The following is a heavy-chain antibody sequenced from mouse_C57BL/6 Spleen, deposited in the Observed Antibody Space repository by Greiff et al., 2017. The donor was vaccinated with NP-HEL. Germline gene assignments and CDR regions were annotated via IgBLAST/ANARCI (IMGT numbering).Heavy chain of an antibody. CDR1: GYTFTSYW. V-gene: IGHV1-59*01. CDR3: ARNRYYFDY. J-gene: IGHJ2*01. CDR2: IDPSDSYT. Sequence: VQLQQPGAELVRPGTSVKLSCKASGYTFTSYWMHWVKQRPGQGLEWIGVIDPSDSYTNYNQKFKGKATLTVDTSSSTAYMQLSSLTSEDSAVYYCARNRYYFDYWGQGTTLTVSS.